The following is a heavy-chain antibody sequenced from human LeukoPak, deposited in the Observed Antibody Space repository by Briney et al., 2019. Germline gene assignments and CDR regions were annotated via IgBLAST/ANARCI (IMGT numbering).Heavy chain of an antibody. CDR1: GYTFTDYY. J-gene: IGHJ6*02. CDR2: INPNSGGT. D-gene: IGHD5-18*01. Sequence: ASVKVSCKASGYTFTDYYIHWVRQAPGQGLEWMGRINPNSGGTNYAQNFQGKVTVTRDTSISTVYMELSSLRSEDTAVYYCARTYVDTAMVLYYYGMDVWGQGTTVTVSS. CDR3: ARTYVDTAMVLYYYGMDV. V-gene: IGHV1-2*06.